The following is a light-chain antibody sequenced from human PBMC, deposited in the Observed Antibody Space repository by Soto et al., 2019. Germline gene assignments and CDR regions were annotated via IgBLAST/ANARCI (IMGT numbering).Light chain of an antibody. CDR3: QQWVT. V-gene: IGKV1-5*03. J-gene: IGKJ3*01. CDR1: PSISGW. CDR2: KTS. Sequence: DIQMTQSPSTLSASVGDRVTITCRASPSISGWLAWYQQKPGKAPKLLIYKTSSLESGVPSRFRGSGSVTEFALSISSVRPDDFATCYCQQWVTLGPGTKVDIK.